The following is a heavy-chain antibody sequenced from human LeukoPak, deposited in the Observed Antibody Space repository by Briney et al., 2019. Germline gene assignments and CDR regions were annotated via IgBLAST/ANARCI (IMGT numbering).Heavy chain of an antibody. V-gene: IGHV1-69*06. CDR2: IIPIFGTA. J-gene: IGHJ4*02. CDR3: ARELGYSYGSFDY. CDR1: GGTFSSYA. D-gene: IGHD5-18*01. Sequence: SVRVSCKASGGTFSSYAISWVRQAPGQGLEWMGGIIPIFGTANYAQKVQGRVTITADKSTSTAYMELSSLRSEDTAVYYCARELGYSYGSFDYWGQGTLVTVSS.